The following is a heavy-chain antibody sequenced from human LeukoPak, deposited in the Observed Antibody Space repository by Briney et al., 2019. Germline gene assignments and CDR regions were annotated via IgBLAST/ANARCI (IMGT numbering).Heavy chain of an antibody. D-gene: IGHD3-3*01. Sequence: ASETLSLTCTVSGYSLSSGYYWGWIRQPPGKGLEWIGSIYHSGSTYYNPSLKSRVTISVDTSKNQFSLKLSSVTAADTAVYYCARGGTIFGVVIIHGNWFDPWGQGTLVTVSS. CDR3: ARGGTIFGVVIIHGNWFDP. J-gene: IGHJ5*02. V-gene: IGHV4-38-2*02. CDR2: IYHSGST. CDR1: GYSLSSGYY.